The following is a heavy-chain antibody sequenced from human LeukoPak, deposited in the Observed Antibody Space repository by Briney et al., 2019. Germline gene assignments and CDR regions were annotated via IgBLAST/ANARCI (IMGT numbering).Heavy chain of an antibody. CDR2: FDPEDGET. Sequence: ASVKVSCKVSGYGLTELSMQWVRQAPGKGLEWMGGFDPEDGETIYAEKFQGRVTMTEDTSTDTAYMELSSLRSEDTAVYYCAADRADFDSSGYALDYWGKGTLVTVSS. D-gene: IGHD3-22*01. J-gene: IGHJ4*02. V-gene: IGHV1-24*01. CDR1: GYGLTELS. CDR3: AADRADFDSSGYALDY.